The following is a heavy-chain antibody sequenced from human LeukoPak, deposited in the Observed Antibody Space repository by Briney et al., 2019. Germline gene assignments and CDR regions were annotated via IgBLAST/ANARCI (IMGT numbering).Heavy chain of an antibody. CDR2: ITASGTAM. J-gene: IGHJ4*02. CDR3: ASSGSYRFDY. D-gene: IGHD1-26*01. V-gene: IGHV3-48*02. CDR1: GFTFSSYS. Sequence: GGSLRLSCAASGFTFSSYSMNWVRQAPGKGLEWVSHITASGTAMFYADSVTGRFTISRDNAKNSLYLQMNSLRDEDTAVYYCASSGSYRFDYWGQETLVTVSS.